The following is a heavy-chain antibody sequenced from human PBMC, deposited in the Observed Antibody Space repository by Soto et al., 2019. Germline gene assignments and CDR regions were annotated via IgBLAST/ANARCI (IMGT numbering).Heavy chain of an antibody. Sequence: GGSLSLSCAASGFSFSSFAMNWVRQAPGKGLEWVSIISGSADSTFYADSVKGRFPISRENSKSTLYLQINSLRAEDTAVYYCAKTRGAMIYAISVYGMDVWGQGTTVTVSS. D-gene: IGHD2-8*01. CDR2: ISGSADST. J-gene: IGHJ6*02. CDR1: GFSFSSFA. V-gene: IGHV3-23*01. CDR3: AKTRGAMIYAISVYGMDV.